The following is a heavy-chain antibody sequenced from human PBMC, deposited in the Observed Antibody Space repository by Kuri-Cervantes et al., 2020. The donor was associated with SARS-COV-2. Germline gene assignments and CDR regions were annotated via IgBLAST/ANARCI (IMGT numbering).Heavy chain of an antibody. J-gene: IGHJ6*02. CDR1: GYTFASYG. V-gene: IGHV1-18*01. Sequence: ASVKVSCKASGYTFASYGLSWVRQAPGQGLEWMGWISAYNGNTNYAQQVQDRVTLTTDTSTSTAYMELRSLRSDDTAVYYCSRGDLWVGEVDYYGMDVWGQGTTVTVSS. D-gene: IGHD3-10*01. CDR2: ISAYNGNT. CDR3: SRGDLWVGEVDYYGMDV.